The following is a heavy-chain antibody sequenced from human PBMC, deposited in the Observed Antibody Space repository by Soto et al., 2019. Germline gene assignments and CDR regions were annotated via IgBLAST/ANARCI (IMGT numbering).Heavy chain of an antibody. D-gene: IGHD3-3*01. J-gene: IGHJ5*02. V-gene: IGHV3-15*07. CDR1: GFTFSNAW. Sequence: GGSLRLSCAASGFTFSNAWMNWVRQAPGKGLEWVGRIKSKTDGGTTDYAAPVKGRFTISRDDSKNTLYLQMNSLKTEDTAVYYCTTDPFYDFWSGSNLRVLDPWGQGTLVTVSS. CDR3: TTDPFYDFWSGSNLRVLDP. CDR2: IKSKTDGGTT.